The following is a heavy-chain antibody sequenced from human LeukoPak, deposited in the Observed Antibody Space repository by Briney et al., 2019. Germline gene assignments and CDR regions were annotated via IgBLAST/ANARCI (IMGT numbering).Heavy chain of an antibody. D-gene: IGHD3-3*01. Sequence: ASVKVSCKASGYTFTSYDINWVRQATGQGLEWMGWMNPNSGNTGYAQKFQGRVTMTRNTSISTAYMELSSLRSEDTAVYYCARTGRITIFGVVISGPTYYMDVWGKGTTVIVSS. CDR3: ARTGRITIFGVVISGPTYYMDV. CDR2: MNPNSGNT. V-gene: IGHV1-8*01. J-gene: IGHJ6*03. CDR1: GYTFTSYD.